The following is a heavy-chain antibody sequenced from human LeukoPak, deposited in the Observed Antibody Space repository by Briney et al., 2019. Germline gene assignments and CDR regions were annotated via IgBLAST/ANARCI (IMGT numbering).Heavy chain of an antibody. CDR3: ARSWRSSGWDSFDY. J-gene: IGHJ4*02. CDR1: GFTFSSYW. D-gene: IGHD6-19*01. Sequence: QTGGSLRLSCAASGFTFSSYWMSWVRQAPGKGLEWVANIKQDGSEKYYVDSVKGRFTISRDNAKNSLYLQMNILRAEDTAVYYCARSWRSSGWDSFDYWGRGTLVTVSS. CDR2: IKQDGSEK. V-gene: IGHV3-7*01.